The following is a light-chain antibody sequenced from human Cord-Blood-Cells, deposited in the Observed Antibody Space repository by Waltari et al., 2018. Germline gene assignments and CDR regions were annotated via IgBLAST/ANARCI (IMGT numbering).Light chain of an antibody. Sequence: QSVLTQPPSVSGAPGQRVPISCPGSSPNIGAGYDVHWYQQLPGTAPKLLIYGNSNRPSGVPDRFSGSKSGTSASLAITGLQAEDEADYYCQSYDSSLSGPVVFGGGTKLTVL. CDR3: QSYDSSLSGPVV. CDR2: GNS. V-gene: IGLV1-40*01. J-gene: IGLJ2*01. CDR1: SPNIGAGYD.